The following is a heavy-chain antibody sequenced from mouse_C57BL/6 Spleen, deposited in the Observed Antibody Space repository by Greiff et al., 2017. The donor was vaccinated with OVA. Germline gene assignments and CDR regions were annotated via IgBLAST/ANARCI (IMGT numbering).Heavy chain of an antibody. CDR2: IYPGDGDT. CDR1: GYAFSSYW. J-gene: IGHJ4*01. D-gene: IGHD1-1*01. CDR3: ARSVHYYGSSYDAMDY. Sequence: QVQLQQSGAELVKPGASVKISCKASGYAFSSYWMNWVKQRPGKGLEWIGQIYPGDGDTNYNGKFKGKATLTADKSSSTAYMQLSSLTSEDSAVYFSARSVHYYGSSYDAMDYWGQGTSVTVSS. V-gene: IGHV1-80*01.